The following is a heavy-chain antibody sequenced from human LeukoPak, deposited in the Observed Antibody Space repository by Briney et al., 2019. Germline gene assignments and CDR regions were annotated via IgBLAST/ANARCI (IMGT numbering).Heavy chain of an antibody. D-gene: IGHD6-19*01. CDR3: VRAPPGTGWLIDH. CDR1: GFAFSNYD. Sequence: PGGSLRLSCAASGFAFSNYDMLWVRQATGKGLEWVSAINTAADTYYPDSVKGRFTISRENAKSSLYLQMNSLRVGDTAVYYCVRAPPGTGWLIDHWGRGTLVAVSS. V-gene: IGHV3-13*04. J-gene: IGHJ4*02. CDR2: INTAADT.